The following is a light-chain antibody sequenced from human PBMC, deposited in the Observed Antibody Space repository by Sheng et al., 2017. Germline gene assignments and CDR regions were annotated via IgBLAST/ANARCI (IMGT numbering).Light chain of an antibody. CDR3: QQYTGSLWT. J-gene: IGKJ1*01. CDR2: GAS. CDR1: QSVSSSY. Sequence: EIVMTQSPATLSVSPGERATLSCRASQSVSSSYLAWYQQKLGQAPRLLIYGASMRASGIPDRFSGSGSGTDFTLTISRLEPEDFAVYYCQQYTGSLWTFGQGTKVEIK. V-gene: IGKV3-20*01.